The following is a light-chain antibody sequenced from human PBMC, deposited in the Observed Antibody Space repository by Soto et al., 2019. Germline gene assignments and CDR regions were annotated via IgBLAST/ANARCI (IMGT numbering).Light chain of an antibody. CDR2: DAS. CDR1: QSVSSSF. Sequence: EIVLTQSPGTLSLSPGERAALSCRASQSVSSSFLAWYQQKPGQTPRLLIYDASGRATGIPDRFSGSGSGTDFTLTISRLEPEDFAVYYCQQYGSSPHTFGQGTKREIK. V-gene: IGKV3-20*01. J-gene: IGKJ2*01. CDR3: QQYGSSPHT.